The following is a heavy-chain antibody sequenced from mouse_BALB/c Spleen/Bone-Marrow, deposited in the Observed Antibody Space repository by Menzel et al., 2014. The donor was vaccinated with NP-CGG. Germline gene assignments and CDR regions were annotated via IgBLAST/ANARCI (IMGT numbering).Heavy chain of an antibody. CDR3: TNYGYE. CDR1: GYTFTSFW. CDR2: INPSNGRT. V-gene: IGHV1S81*02. Sequence: QVQLQQPGAELVKPGASVKLSCKASGYTFTSFWMHWVKLRPGQGFEWIGEINPSNGRTNYNEKFKRKATLTVDKSSSTARLPPNRLAYLHSAVYTYTNYGYEWGRGPTRGVSS. J-gene: IGHJ2*01. D-gene: IGHD1-2*01.